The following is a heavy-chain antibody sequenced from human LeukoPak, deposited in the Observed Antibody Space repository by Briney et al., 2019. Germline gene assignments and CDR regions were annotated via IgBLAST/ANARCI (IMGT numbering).Heavy chain of an antibody. CDR2: IYYSGST. J-gene: IGHJ3*02. V-gene: IGHV4-59*01. CDR1: GGSISSYY. CDR3: ARVDGYNNLAAFDI. D-gene: IGHD5-24*01. Sequence: SETLSLTCTVSGGSISSYYWSWIRQPPGKGLEWIGYIYYSGSTNYNPSLKSRVTISVDTSKNQFSLKLSSVTAADTAVYYCARVDGYNNLAAFDIWGQGTMVTVSS.